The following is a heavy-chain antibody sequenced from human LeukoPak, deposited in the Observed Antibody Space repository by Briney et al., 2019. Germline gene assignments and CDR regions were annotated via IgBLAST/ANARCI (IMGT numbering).Heavy chain of an antibody. V-gene: IGHV4-59*01. Sequence: SETLSLTCTVSGGSISSYYWSWIRQPPGKGLEWIGYISYSGSTNYNPSLKSRVTISVDTSRNQFSLKLSSVTAADTAVYCCARGRLGGSGSYYNVLDYWGQGTLVTVSS. CDR2: ISYSGST. CDR3: ARGRLGGSGSYYNVLDY. D-gene: IGHD3-10*01. CDR1: GGSISSYY. J-gene: IGHJ4*02.